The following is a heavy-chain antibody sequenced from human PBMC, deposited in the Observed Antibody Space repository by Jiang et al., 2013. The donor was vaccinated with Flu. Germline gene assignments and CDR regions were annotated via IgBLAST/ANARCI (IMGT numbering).Heavy chain of an antibody. Sequence: GAEVKKPGASVKVSCEASGYTFADFYIYWLRQAPGQGLEWMGWVSPNTGVANYAQRFQDRVTMTRDTSTNTVYMELSSLRSDDTAVYYCSRLGAERRFDYWGQGTLLTVSS. J-gene: IGHJ4*02. CDR2: VSPNTGVA. D-gene: IGHD4/OR15-4a*01. CDR3: SRLGAERRFDY. V-gene: IGHV1-2*02. CDR1: GYTFADFY.